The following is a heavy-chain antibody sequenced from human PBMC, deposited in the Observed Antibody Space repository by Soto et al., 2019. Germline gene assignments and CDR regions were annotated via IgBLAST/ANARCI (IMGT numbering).Heavy chain of an antibody. CDR2: INHSGST. D-gene: IGHD5-12*01. Sequence: QVQLQQWGAGLLKPSETLSLTCAVYGGSFSGYYWSWIRQPPGKGLEWIGEINHSGSTNYNPSLKSRVTISVDTSKNQFSLKLSSVTAADTAVYYCARGTWIDFDYWGQGTLVTVSS. CDR1: GGSFSGYY. V-gene: IGHV4-34*01. J-gene: IGHJ4*02. CDR3: ARGTWIDFDY.